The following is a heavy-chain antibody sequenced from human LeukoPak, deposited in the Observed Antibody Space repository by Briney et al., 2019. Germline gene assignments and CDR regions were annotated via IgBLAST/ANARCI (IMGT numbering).Heavy chain of an antibody. CDR1: GFRFSDYY. Sequence: TGGSLRLSCAASGFRFSDYYMSWIRQAPGKGLEWISYISGSGDSIYYAGPVQGRFTISRDNSKNSLFLQLNSLTPEDTAVYYCARDGGHYHSENHYDVNYWGQGTLVTVSS. CDR3: ARDGGHYHSENHYDVNY. CDR2: ISGSGDSI. D-gene: IGHD3-16*01. J-gene: IGHJ4*02. V-gene: IGHV3-11*01.